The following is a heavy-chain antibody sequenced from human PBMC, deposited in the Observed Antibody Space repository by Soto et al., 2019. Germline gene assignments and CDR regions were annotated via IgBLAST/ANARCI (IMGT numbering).Heavy chain of an antibody. Sequence: QVQLQESGPGLVKPSQTLSLTCTVSGGSISSGGYYWSWIRQHPGKGLEWIGYIYYSGSTYYNPYRKSRVTISVDTSKNQFSLKLSAVTAADTAVYYCAREREGGDYGGPEEVAYWYFDLWGRGTLVTVSS. CDR2: IYYSGST. V-gene: IGHV4-31*03. CDR3: AREREGGDYGGPEEVAYWYFDL. CDR1: GGSISSGGYY. D-gene: IGHD4-17*01. J-gene: IGHJ2*01.